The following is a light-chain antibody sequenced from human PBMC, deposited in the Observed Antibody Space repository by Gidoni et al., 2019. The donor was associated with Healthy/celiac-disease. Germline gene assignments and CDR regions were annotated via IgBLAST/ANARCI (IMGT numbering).Light chain of an antibody. Sequence: EIVLTQSPGTLPLSPGERATLSCTASQSVSSSYLAWYQQKPAQAPRLLIYCASSRASGVPDRFSGSGSGTDFTLPISRLEPEDFAVYYCQQYGSSLSWTFGQGTKVEIK. CDR2: CAS. CDR3: QQYGSSLSWT. J-gene: IGKJ1*01. V-gene: IGKV3-20*01. CDR1: QSVSSSY.